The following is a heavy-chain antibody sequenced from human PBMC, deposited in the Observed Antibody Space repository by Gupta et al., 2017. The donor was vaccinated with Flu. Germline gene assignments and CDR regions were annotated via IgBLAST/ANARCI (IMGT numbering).Heavy chain of an antibody. Sequence: QVQLQESGPGLVTSSETLSLTCTVSGASISNYYWSWIRQTPGKGLEWIGYIYNSGNTKYNPSLKSRVTISEDTSKIQFSLKLNSVTAADTAVYFCARDRSSSLPFNYYYYGMDVWGQGTTVTVSS. D-gene: IGHD6-13*01. V-gene: IGHV4-59*01. CDR3: ARDRSSSLPFNYYYYGMDV. J-gene: IGHJ6*02. CDR1: GASISNYY. CDR2: IYNSGNT.